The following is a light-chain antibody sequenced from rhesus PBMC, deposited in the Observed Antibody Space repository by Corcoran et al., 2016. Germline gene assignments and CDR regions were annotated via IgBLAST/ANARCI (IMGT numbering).Light chain of an antibody. J-gene: IGKJ3*01. V-gene: IGKV1-74*01. CDR3: QQHNSYPFT. Sequence: DIQMTQSPSSLSASVGDRVTITCRASENVNNYLNWYQKKPGKAPKPLFYKASALQSGVPSRFSGSGSGTGFTLPISSLQPEDFATYSCQQHNSYPFTFGPGTKLDIK. CDR2: KAS. CDR1: ENVNNY.